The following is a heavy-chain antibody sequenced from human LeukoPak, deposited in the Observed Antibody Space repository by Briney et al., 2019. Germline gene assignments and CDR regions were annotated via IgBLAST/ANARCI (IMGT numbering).Heavy chain of an antibody. CDR3: AKGSYYDSSGSFYFDY. CDR2: INQDGSEK. Sequence: QPGGSLGLSCAASGITFSRFWMSWVRQAPGKGLQWVANINQDGSEKHYVDSVKGRFTISRDNAENSLYLQMNSLRAEDTAVYYCAKGSYYDSSGSFYFDYWGQGTLVTVSS. CDR1: GITFSRFW. D-gene: IGHD3-22*01. J-gene: IGHJ4*02. V-gene: IGHV3-7*03.